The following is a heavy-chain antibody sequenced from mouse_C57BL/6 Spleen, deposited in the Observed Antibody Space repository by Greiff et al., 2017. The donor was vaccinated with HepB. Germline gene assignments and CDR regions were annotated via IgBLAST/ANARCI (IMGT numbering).Heavy chain of an antibody. Sequence: VQLQQPGAELVKPGASVKLSCKASGYTFTSYWMQWVKQRPGQGLEWIGEIDPSDSYTNYNQKFKGKATLTVDTSSSTAYMQLSSLTSEDSAVYYCARKGYGSSSYAMDYWGQGTSVTVSS. V-gene: IGHV1-50*01. J-gene: IGHJ4*01. CDR3: ARKGYGSSSYAMDY. CDR2: IDPSDSYT. D-gene: IGHD1-1*01. CDR1: GYTFTSYW.